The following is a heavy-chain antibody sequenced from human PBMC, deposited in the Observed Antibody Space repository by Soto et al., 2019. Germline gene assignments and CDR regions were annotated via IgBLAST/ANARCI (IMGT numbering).Heavy chain of an antibody. J-gene: IGHJ3*02. Sequence: PSETLSLTCTVSGGSISSGGYYWSWIRQHPGKGLEWIGYIYYSGSTYYNPSLKSRVTISVDTSKNQFSLKLSSVTAADTAVYYCARDRPGKAPYAFDIWGQGTMVTVSS. CDR1: GGSISSGGYY. CDR3: ARDRPGKAPYAFDI. V-gene: IGHV4-31*03. CDR2: IYYSGST.